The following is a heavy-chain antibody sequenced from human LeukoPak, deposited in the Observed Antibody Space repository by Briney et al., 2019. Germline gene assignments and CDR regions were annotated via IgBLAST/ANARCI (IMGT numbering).Heavy chain of an antibody. D-gene: IGHD3-22*01. CDR2: IYDNGST. V-gene: IGHV4-59*01. J-gene: IGHJ4*02. Sequence: SETLSLTCTASGCSISSYYRSWIRQPPGKGLEWIGNIYDNGSTNYNPSLKSRVTISVDTSKNQCSLKLSSVTAADTAVYYCARQSISGSSLSYFDYWGQGTLVNVSS. CDR3: ARQSISGSSLSYFDY. CDR1: GCSISSYY.